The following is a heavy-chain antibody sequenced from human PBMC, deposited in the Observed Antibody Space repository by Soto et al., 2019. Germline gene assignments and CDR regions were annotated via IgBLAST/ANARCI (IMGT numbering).Heavy chain of an antibody. CDR1: GYTFTSYG. CDR2: ISAYNGNT. V-gene: IGHV1-18*01. CDR3: IGCSGGSCYPDNWFDP. J-gene: IGHJ5*02. D-gene: IGHD2-15*01. Sequence: ASVKVSCKASGYTFTSYGISWVRQAPGQGLEWMGWISAYNGNTNYAQKLQGRVTMTTDTSTSTAYMELRSLRSDDTAVYYCIGCSGGSCYPDNWFDPWGQGTLVTVSS.